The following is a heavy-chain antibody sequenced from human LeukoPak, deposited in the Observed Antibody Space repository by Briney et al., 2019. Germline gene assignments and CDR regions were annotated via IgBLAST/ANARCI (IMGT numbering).Heavy chain of an antibody. D-gene: IGHD3/OR15-3a*01. J-gene: IGHJ4*02. CDR1: GGSISSSSYF. CDR3: ARQTGSGLFILP. V-gene: IGHV4-39*01. Sequence: PSETLSLTCTVSGGSISSSSYFWGWIRQPPGKGLDWIGSIYESGSTYYNPSLKSRATISVDTSKNQFSLRLTSVTAADTAVYYCARQTGSGLFILPGGQGTLVTVSS. CDR2: IYESGST.